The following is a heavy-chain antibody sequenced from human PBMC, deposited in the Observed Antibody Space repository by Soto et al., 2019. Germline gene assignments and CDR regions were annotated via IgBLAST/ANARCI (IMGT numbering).Heavy chain of an antibody. V-gene: IGHV3-15*01. Sequence: EVQLVESGGGLVKPGGSLRLSCAASGFTFKDAWMSGVRQAPGKGLEWVGHIKSTDTGGKTYYAAPAKGRFSISKDDSEDTLYLQMNSLKTEDTAMYFCTWQLDIWGQGTSFIVSS. CDR1: GFTFKDAW. J-gene: IGHJ6*02. CDR3: TWQLDI. CDR2: IKSTDTGGKT. D-gene: IGHD6-13*01.